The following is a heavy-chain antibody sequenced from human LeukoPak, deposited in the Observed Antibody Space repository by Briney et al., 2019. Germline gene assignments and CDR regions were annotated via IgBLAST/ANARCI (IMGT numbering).Heavy chain of an antibody. CDR1: GFTFSTYA. Sequence: GGSLRLSCAVSGFTFSTYAMSWVRQAPGKGLEWVSAVRGSGSDKYYADSVKGRFTISRDNSKNTLYLQMNSLRAEDTAVYYCARALGYCSGGSCYSDYWGQGTLVTVSS. V-gene: IGHV3-23*01. CDR3: ARALGYCSGGSCYSDY. D-gene: IGHD2-15*01. CDR2: VRGSGSDK. J-gene: IGHJ4*02.